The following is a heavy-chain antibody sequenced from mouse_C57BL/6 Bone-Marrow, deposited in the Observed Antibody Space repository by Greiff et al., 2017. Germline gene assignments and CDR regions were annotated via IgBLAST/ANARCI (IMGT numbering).Heavy chain of an antibody. V-gene: IGHV1-69*01. D-gene: IGHD1-1*01. CDR1: GYPFTSYW. CDR2: IDPSDSYT. Sequence: VQLQQPGAELVMPGASVKLSCKASGYPFTSYWMHWVKQRPGQGLEWIGEIDPSDSYTNYNQKFKGKSTLTVDKSSSTAYMQLSSLTSEDSAVYYCAREGAITTVVDWYFDVWGTGTTVTVSS. CDR3: AREGAITTVVDWYFDV. J-gene: IGHJ1*03.